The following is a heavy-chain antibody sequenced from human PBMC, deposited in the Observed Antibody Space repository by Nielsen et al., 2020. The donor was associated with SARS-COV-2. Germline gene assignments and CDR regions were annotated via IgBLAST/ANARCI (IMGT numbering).Heavy chain of an antibody. CDR3: ARDPPGAYYYYGMDV. V-gene: IGHV3-23*01. Sequence: GGSLRLSCAASGFTFSSYAMSWVRQAPGKGLEWVSAISGSGGSTYYADSVKGRFTISRDNSKNTLYLQMNSLRAEDTAVYYCARDPPGAYYYYGMDVWGQGTTVTVSS. J-gene: IGHJ6*02. CDR1: GFTFSSYA. D-gene: IGHD3-10*01. CDR2: ISGSGGST.